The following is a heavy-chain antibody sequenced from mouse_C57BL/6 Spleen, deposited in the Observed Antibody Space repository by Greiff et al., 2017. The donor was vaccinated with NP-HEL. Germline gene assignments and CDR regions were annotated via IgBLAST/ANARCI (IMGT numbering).Heavy chain of an antibody. Sequence: VQLQQSGAELARPGASVKLSCKASGYTFTSYGISWVKQRTGQGLEWIGEIYPRSGNTYYNEKFKGKATLTADKSSSTAYMELRSLTSEDSAVYFCARRGGYGNLYYAMAYWGQGTSVTVSS. CDR3: ARRGGYGNLYYAMAY. CDR2: IYPRSGNT. J-gene: IGHJ4*01. CDR1: GYTFTSYG. V-gene: IGHV1-81*01. D-gene: IGHD2-1*01.